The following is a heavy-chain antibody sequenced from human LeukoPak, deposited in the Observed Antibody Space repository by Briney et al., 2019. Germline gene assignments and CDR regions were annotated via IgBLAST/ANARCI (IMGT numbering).Heavy chain of an antibody. D-gene: IGHD6-19*01. CDR2: INQHGTER. CDR1: GFTFSSHW. CDR3: ASDSGWFFSY. V-gene: IGHV3-7*01. J-gene: IGHJ4*02. Sequence: GGSLRLSCAGAGFTFSSHWINWVRQAPGKGLEWVANINQHGTERNYLDSVKGRFTISRDNAKTSVYLQMNGLRAEDTAVYYCASDSGWFFSYWGQGFLVPASS.